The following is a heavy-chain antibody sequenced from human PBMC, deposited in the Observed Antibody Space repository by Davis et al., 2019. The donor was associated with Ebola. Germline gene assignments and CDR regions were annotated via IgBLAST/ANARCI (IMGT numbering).Heavy chain of an antibody. CDR1: GGSISSGDYY. D-gene: IGHD4-17*01. CDR3: ARVTTVTPSTAYFDL. J-gene: IGHJ2*01. CDR2: IYYSGST. V-gene: IGHV4-30-4*01. Sequence: PSETLSLTCTVSGGSISSGDYYWSWIRQPPGKGLEWIGYIYYSGSTYYNPSLKSRVTISVDTSKNQFSLKLSSVTAADTAVYYCARVTTVTPSTAYFDLWGRGTLVTVSS.